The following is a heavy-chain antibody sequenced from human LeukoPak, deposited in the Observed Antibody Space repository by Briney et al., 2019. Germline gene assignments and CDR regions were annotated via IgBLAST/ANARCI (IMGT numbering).Heavy chain of an antibody. Sequence: PSETLSLTCTVSGGSISSGDYYWSWVRQPPGKGLEWIGEIYHTGNTNYNPSLKSRVTISLDKSNNQFSLRLTSVTAADTAVYYCARALQLSAETYDVFTAYYGGGGAFDIWGQGTMVSVSS. J-gene: IGHJ3*02. CDR2: IYHTGNT. D-gene: IGHD3-9*01. CDR3: ARALQLSAETYDVFTAYYGGGGAFDI. V-gene: IGHV4-39*07. CDR1: GGSISSGDYY.